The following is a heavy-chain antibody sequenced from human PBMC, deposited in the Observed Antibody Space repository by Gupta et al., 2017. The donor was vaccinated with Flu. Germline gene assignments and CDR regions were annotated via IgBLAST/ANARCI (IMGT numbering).Heavy chain of an antibody. J-gene: IGHJ3*01. CDR3: VRDHLGTGAAFDV. Sequence: EVQLVESGGGLVQPGGSLRLSCVGSGFTFGGHHMDWVRQAPWKGLEWVGRGRNRANGYTTEYAASVKGRFSISRDDRESSVYLQMNSLRIEDTAVYYCVRDHLGTGAAFDVWGQGTMVTVSS. D-gene: IGHD1-1*01. CDR1: GFTFGGHH. V-gene: IGHV3-72*01. CDR2: GRNRANGYTT.